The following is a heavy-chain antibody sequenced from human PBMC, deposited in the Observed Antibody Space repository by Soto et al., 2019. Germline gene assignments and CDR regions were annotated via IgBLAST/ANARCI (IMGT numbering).Heavy chain of an antibody. D-gene: IGHD2-21*01. CDR1: GGSLSINSYY. J-gene: IGHJ4*02. Sequence: SETLSLTCTVSGGSLSINSYYWVWIRQPPGKGLEWIGNIYYTGSTYYNPSLKSRVTMSVDTSKNLFSLKMTSVTAADTAVYYCARAYCGGTNCKWGELIDYWGQGTLVTVSS. CDR3: ARAYCGGTNCKWGELIDY. CDR2: IYYTGST. V-gene: IGHV4-39*01.